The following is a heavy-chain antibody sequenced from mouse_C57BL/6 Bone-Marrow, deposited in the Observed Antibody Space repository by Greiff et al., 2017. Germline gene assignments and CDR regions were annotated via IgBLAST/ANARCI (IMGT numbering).Heavy chain of an antibody. CDR2: INPNNGGT. CDR1: GYTFTDYN. CDR3: ARGVIYYGNYYAMDY. J-gene: IGHJ4*01. V-gene: IGHV1-18*01. D-gene: IGHD2-1*01. Sequence: VQLQQSGPELVKPGASVKIPCKASGYTFTDYNMDWVKQSHGKSLEWIGDINPNNGGTIYNQKFKGKATLTVDKSSSTAYMELRSLTSEDTAVYYCARGVIYYGNYYAMDYWGQGTSVTVSS.